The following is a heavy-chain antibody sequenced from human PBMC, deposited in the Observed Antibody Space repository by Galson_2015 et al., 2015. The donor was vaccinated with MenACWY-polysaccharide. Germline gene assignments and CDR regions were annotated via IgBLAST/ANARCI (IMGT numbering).Heavy chain of an antibody. V-gene: IGHV3-30-3*01. Sequence: SLRLSCAASGFTFSSHAMHWVRQAPGKGLEWVAVISYDGSNKYYADSVKGRFTISRDNSKNTLYLQMNSLRAEDTAVYYCARDWGVTGYFDYWGQGTLVTVSS. CDR1: GFTFSSHA. CDR2: ISYDGSNK. J-gene: IGHJ4*02. D-gene: IGHD3-16*01. CDR3: ARDWGVTGYFDY.